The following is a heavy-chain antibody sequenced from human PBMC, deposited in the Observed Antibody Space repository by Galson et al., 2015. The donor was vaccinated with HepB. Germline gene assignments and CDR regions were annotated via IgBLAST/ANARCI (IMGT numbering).Heavy chain of an antibody. V-gene: IGHV3-7*03. CDR2: VSPDGSGK. D-gene: IGHD2-15*01. CDR1: GFTFSSYW. Sequence: SLRLSCAASGFTFSSYWMTWVRQTPEKGLEWVASVSPDGSGKDYVGSVKGRYTISRDNAKNSLYLQMNSLRVEDTAVYYCARVITGYCSGGNCHSWVDPWGQGTLVTVSP. J-gene: IGHJ5*02. CDR3: ARVITGYCSGGNCHSWVDP.